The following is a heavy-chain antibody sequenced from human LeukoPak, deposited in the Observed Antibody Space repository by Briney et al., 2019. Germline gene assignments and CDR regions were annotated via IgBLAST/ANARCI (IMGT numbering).Heavy chain of an antibody. CDR1: GVSFSSSSYY. Sequence: SETLRLSCAVSGVSFSSSSYYWVWIRQPPGKGLEWIASIYYSGTTYYNSSLKSRVAISVDTSKNQFSLKLTSVTAADTAVYFCGRVVAVIRASYFDYWGQGTLVTVSS. J-gene: IGHJ4*02. V-gene: IGHV4-39*01. CDR2: IYYSGTT. D-gene: IGHD2-15*01. CDR3: GRVVAVIRASYFDY.